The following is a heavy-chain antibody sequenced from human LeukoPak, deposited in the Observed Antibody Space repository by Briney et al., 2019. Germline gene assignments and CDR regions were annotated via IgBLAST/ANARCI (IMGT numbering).Heavy chain of an antibody. V-gene: IGHV4-59*01. CDR1: GGSISSFS. CDR2: IYYTGST. Sequence: SETLSLTCTVSGGSISSFSWSWIRQHPGKGLEWIGYIYYTGSTNYNSSLTSRVTISSDTSKNQLSLNLSSVTAADTAMYYCARAAVATKSEHWFDSWGQGTLGTVSS. CDR3: ARAAVATKSEHWFDS. D-gene: IGHD1-14*01. J-gene: IGHJ5*01.